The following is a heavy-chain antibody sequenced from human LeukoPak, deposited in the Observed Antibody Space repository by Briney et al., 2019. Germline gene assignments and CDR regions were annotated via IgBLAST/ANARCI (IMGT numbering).Heavy chain of an antibody. V-gene: IGHV4-34*01. CDR3: ARRGYYLGDY. D-gene: IGHD3-10*01. Sequence: SETLSLTCAVYGGSFSGYYWSWIRQPPGKGLEWIGEINHSGSTNYNPSLKSRVTISVDTSKNQFSLKLSSVTAADTAVYYCARRGYYLGDYWGQGTRVTVSS. J-gene: IGHJ4*02. CDR2: INHSGST. CDR1: GGSFSGYY.